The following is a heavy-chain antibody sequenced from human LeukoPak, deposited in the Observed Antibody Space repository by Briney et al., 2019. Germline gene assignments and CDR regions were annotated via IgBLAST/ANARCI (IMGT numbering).Heavy chain of an antibody. D-gene: IGHD2-2*01. J-gene: IGHJ3*02. CDR1: GGSINISNYY. Sequence: SETLSLTCTVSGGSINISNYYWGWIRQPPGKGLECIGNIHYSGIIFYNPSFKSRVTFSVDTSKNYFSLKLSSVTAADTAVYYCARGEVSVGTSCHGCAFDIWGHGTMVTVSS. V-gene: IGHV4-39*02. CDR2: IHYSGII. CDR3: ARGEVSVGTSCHGCAFDI.